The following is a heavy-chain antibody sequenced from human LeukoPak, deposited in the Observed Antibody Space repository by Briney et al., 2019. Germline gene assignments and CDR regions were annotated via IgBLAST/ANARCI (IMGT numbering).Heavy chain of an antibody. J-gene: IGHJ4*02. D-gene: IGHD2-2*01. CDR3: ARAYCSSTSCFG. Sequence: QPGGSLRLSCAASGFTFSSYNMNWVRQAPGKGLEWVSSITYSSRARYYADSVKGRFTISRDHVKNPLYLQMDSLIAEDTAVYYCARAYCSSTSCFGWGQGTLVTVSS. V-gene: IGHV3-48*01. CDR2: ITYSSRAR. CDR1: GFTFSSYN.